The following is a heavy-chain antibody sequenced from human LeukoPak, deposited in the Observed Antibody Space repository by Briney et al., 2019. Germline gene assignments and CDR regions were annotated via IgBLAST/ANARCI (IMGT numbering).Heavy chain of an antibody. D-gene: IGHD6-13*01. CDR3: ARLGGSSWEHY. J-gene: IGHJ4*02. CDR2: IYYSGST. Sequence: SETLSLTCTVSGGSISSSSYYWGWMRQPPGKGVELIGSIYYSGSTYYNPSLKSRVSISVDTSKNQFSLKLISVTAADTAVYYCARLGGSSWEHYWGQGTLVTVSS. V-gene: IGHV4-39*01. CDR1: GGSISSSSYY.